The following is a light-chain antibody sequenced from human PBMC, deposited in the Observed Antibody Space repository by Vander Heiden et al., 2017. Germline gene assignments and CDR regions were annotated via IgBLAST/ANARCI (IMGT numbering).Light chain of an antibody. CDR2: DDS. CDR1: QLGSKS. J-gene: IGLJ3*02. CDR3: QVWDSSSDQWV. V-gene: IGLV3-21*02. Sequence: SYVLPQPPSVSVAPGQTARITCGRNQLGSKSVHWYQQKPGQAPVLVVYDDSDRPAGIPERFSGSNAGNTATLTSSRVEAGDEADYYCQVWDSSSDQWVFGGGTKLTVL.